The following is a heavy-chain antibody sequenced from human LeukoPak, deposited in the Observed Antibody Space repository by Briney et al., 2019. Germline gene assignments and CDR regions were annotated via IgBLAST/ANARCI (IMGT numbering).Heavy chain of an antibody. CDR3: ARSPFLTGSIGLFDY. CDR2: IYQSGTT. V-gene: IGHV4-38-2*02. D-gene: IGHD3-9*01. CDR1: GYSISSGYY. Sequence: KSSETPSLTCSVSGYSISSGYYWGWIRQPPGKGLEWIGSIYQSGTTSYNPSLKSRVTISVDTSKNQFSLKLSSVTAADTAVYYCARSPFLTGSIGLFDYWGQGTLVTVSS. J-gene: IGHJ4*02.